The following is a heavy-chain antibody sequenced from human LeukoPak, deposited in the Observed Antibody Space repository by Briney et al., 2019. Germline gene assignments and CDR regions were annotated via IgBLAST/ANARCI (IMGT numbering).Heavy chain of an antibody. CDR3: AKVLGHDSDGYYYYGLHV. J-gene: IGHJ6*02. Sequence: GGSLRLSCAASGFTFSNFPMTWVRRAPGKGLQSFASISGSGADTYYTDSVKGRFTISRDNLNNTVYLQMNSLRAEDTAVYYCAKVLGHDSDGYYYYGLHVWGQGTTVTVSS. CDR2: ISGSGADT. CDR1: GFTFSNFP. D-gene: IGHD7-27*01. V-gene: IGHV3-23*01.